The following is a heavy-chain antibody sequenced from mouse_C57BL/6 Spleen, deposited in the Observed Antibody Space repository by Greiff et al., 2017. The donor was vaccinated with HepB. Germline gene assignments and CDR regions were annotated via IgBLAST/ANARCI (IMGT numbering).Heavy chain of an antibody. V-gene: IGHV3-6*01. CDR2: ISYDGSN. CDR1: GYSITSGYY. CDR3: ASRTTVVAYYFDY. J-gene: IGHJ2*01. D-gene: IGHD1-1*01. Sequence: EVKVEESGPGLVKPSQSLSLTCSVTGYSITSGYYWNWIRQFPGNKLEWMGYISYDGSNNYNPSLKNRISITRDTSKNQFFLKLNSVTTEDTATYYCASRTTVVAYYFDYWGQSTTLTVSS.